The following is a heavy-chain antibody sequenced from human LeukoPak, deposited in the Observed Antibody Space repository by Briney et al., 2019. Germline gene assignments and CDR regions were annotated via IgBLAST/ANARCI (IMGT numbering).Heavy chain of an antibody. CDR2: ITPIFGTA. J-gene: IGHJ4*02. D-gene: IGHD3-22*01. V-gene: IGHV1-69*13. CDR3: ARDAAIYDSSGYYYLW. CDR1: GGAFSTYV. Sequence: SVKVSCKASGGAFSTYVISWVRQASGQGLEWMGGITPIFGTAKYAQKFQGRVTITADESTSTAYMELSSLRSEDTAVYYCARDAAIYDSSGYYYLWWGQGTLVTVSS.